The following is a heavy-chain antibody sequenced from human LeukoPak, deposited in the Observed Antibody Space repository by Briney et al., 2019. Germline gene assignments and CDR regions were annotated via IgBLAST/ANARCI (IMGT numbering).Heavy chain of an antibody. V-gene: IGHV1-8*01. CDR2: MNPTSGNT. D-gene: IGHD1-26*01. J-gene: IGHJ6*02. CDR1: GYTFTSYD. CDR3: AREWVGATYYYYYGMDV. Sequence: GASVKVSCKASGYTFTSYDINWVRQATGQGLEWMGWMNPTSGNTGYAQKFQGRVTMTRNTSISTAYMELSSLRSEDTAVYYCAREWVGATYYYYYGMDVWGQGTTVTVSS.